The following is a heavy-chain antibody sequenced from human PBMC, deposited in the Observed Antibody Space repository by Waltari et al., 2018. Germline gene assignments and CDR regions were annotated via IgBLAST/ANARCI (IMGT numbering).Heavy chain of an antibody. CDR2: IYYSVST. V-gene: IGHV4-39*07. D-gene: IGHD3-22*01. CDR1: GGSISSSSYY. CDR3: ARDRTYDSSGYYDY. J-gene: IGHJ4*02. Sequence: QLQLQESGPGLVKPSETLSLTCTVSGGSISSSSYYWGWIRQPPGKGLEWIGSIYYSVSTYYNPSLKSRVTISVDTSKNQFSLKLSSVTAADTAVYYCARDRTYDSSGYYDYWGQGTLVTVSS.